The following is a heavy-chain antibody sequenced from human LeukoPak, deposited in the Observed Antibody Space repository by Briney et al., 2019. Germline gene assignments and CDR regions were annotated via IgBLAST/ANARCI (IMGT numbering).Heavy chain of an antibody. D-gene: IGHD3-10*01. CDR3: ARGQRLWFGELSPFDY. Sequence: SETLSLTCTVSGYSMSSGYYWGWIRQPPGKGLEWIGSIYYSGSTYYNPSLKSRVTISVDTSKNQFSLKLSSVTAADTAVYYCARGQRLWFGELSPFDYWGQGTLVTVSS. CDR1: GYSMSSGYY. V-gene: IGHV4-38-2*02. J-gene: IGHJ4*02. CDR2: IYYSGST.